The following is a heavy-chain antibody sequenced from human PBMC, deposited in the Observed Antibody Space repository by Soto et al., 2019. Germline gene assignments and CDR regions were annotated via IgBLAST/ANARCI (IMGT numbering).Heavy chain of an antibody. Sequence: GSLRLSCAASGFTFSSYAMSWVRQAPGKGLEWVSAISGSGGSKYYADSVKGRFTISRDNSKNTLYLQMNSLRAEDTAVYYCAKDGSGWLYFAYWGQGTLVTVSS. V-gene: IGHV3-23*01. J-gene: IGHJ4*02. CDR3: AKDGSGWLYFAY. CDR2: ISGSGGSK. CDR1: GFTFSSYA. D-gene: IGHD6-19*01.